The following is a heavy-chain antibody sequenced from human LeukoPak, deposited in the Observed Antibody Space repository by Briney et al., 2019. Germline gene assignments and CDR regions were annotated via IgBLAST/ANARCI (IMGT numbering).Heavy chain of an antibody. V-gene: IGHV1-18*01. CDR2: ISAYNGNT. Sequence: ASVKVSCKASGYTFTSYGISWVRQAPGQGLEWMGWISAYNGNTNYAQKLQGRVTMTTDTSTSTAYMELRSLRSDDTAVYYCARSPGYSSSWYDAPNDYWGQGTLVTVSS. CDR1: GYTFTSYG. J-gene: IGHJ4*02. CDR3: ARSPGYSSSWYDAPNDY. D-gene: IGHD6-13*01.